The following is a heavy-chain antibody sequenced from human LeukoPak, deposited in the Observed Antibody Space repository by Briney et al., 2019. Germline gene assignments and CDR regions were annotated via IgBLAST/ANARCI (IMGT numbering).Heavy chain of an antibody. D-gene: IGHD4-11*01. CDR2: INHSGST. V-gene: IGHV4-34*01. CDR3: ASVTVFYNWFDP. CDR1: GGSFSGYY. Sequence: RPSETLSLTCAVYGGSFSGYYWSWIRQPPGKGLEWIGEINHSGSTNYNPSLKSRVTISVDTSKNQFSLELSSVTAADTAVYYCASVTVFYNWFDPWGQGTLVTVSS. J-gene: IGHJ5*02.